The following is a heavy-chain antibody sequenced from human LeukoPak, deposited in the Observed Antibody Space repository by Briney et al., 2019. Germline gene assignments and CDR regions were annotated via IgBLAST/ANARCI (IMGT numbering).Heavy chain of an antibody. CDR1: GFIFRNYW. CDR2: IKFDGSEK. V-gene: IGHV3-7*03. J-gene: IGHJ4*02. D-gene: IGHD3-10*01. Sequence: GGSLRLSCAASGFIFRNYWMSWVRQAPGKGLEWVANIKFDGSEKFYLDSVKGRFTISRDNTKNSLYLQMDSLRSEDTAVYYCAKGQTMVRGEYYFDYWGQGTLVTVSS. CDR3: AKGQTMVRGEYYFDY.